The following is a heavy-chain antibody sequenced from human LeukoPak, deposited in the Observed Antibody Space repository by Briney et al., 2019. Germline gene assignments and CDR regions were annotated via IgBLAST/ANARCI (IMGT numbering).Heavy chain of an antibody. J-gene: IGHJ4*02. V-gene: IGHV5-10-1*01. CDR2: IDPSDSYI. CDR3: ARGSSDWCFDY. CDR1: GYSFTNFW. Sequence: GESLKISCQGSGYSFTNFWITWVRQMPGKGLEWMGRIDPSDSYINYSPSFQGHVTISADKSINTAYLQWSSLKASDTAMYYCARGSSDWCFDYWGQGTLVTVSS. D-gene: IGHD6-19*01.